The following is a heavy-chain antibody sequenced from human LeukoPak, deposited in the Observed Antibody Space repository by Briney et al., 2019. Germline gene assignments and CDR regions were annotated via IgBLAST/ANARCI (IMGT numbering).Heavy chain of an antibody. CDR2: ISYDGSNK. V-gene: IGHV3-30-3*01. CDR1: AFTFSRYG. CDR3: ARGLPGGFVGFSSSYYPLDY. D-gene: IGHD6-13*01. Sequence: GRCLRLSCVASAFTFSRYGMHWVRQAPGKGLEWVALISYDGSNKYYGDSVKGRFTISRDNSKNTLSLQMNSLRGVDAAVYYCARGLPGGFVGFSSSYYPLDYWGQGTLVTVSS. J-gene: IGHJ4*02.